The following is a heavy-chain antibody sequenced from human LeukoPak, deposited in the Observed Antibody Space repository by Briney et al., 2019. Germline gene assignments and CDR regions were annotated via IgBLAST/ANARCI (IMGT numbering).Heavy chain of an antibody. J-gene: IGHJ4*02. CDR2: ISSSGSTI. CDR1: GFTFSDYY. Sequence: GGSLRLSCAASGFTFSDYYMSWIRQAPAKGLEWVSYISSSGSTIYYADSVKGRFTISRDNAKNSLYLQMNSLGAEDTAVYYCARVGTYYDFWSGYFTGYYFDYWGQGTLVTVSS. V-gene: IGHV3-11*01. D-gene: IGHD3-3*01. CDR3: ARVGTYYDFWSGYFTGYYFDY.